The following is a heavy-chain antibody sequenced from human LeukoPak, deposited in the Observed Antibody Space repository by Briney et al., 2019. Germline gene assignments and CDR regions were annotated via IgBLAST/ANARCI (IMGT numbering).Heavy chain of an antibody. D-gene: IGHD5-24*01. J-gene: IGHJ2*01. CDR1: GNSISSGDNY. V-gene: IGHV4-61*02. CDR3: ARGIWEMATIPYWYFDI. CDR2: IYTSGST. Sequence: SETLSLTCTVSGNSISSGDNYWSWIRQPAGKGLEWIGRIYTSGSTNYNPSLKSRVTMSVDTSKNQFSLKLSSVTAADTALYYCARGIWEMATIPYWYFDIWGRGTLVTVSS.